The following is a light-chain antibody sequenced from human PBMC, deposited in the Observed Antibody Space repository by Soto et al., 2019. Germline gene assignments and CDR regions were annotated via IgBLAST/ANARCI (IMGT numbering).Light chain of an antibody. CDR1: QSLFFGSKNKDY. CDR3: QQYHNIPYS. V-gene: IGKV4-1*01. Sequence: DIVMTQSPDSLAVSLGERATINCKSSQSLFFGSKNKDYLAWYQHKPGQPPKLLFYWSTTRQSGVPDRFSGSGSGTDFTLTISSLQAEDVAVYYCQQYHNIPYSFGQGTKLQIK. J-gene: IGKJ2*03. CDR2: WST.